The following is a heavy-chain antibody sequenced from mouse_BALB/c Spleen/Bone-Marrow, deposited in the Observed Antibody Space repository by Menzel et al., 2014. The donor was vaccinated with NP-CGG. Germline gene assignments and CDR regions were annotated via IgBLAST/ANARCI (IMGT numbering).Heavy chain of an antibody. CDR1: GYTFTDYY. CDR3: ARSRAMDY. CDR2: INPNNGNV. Sequence: VQLKQSGPDLVKPGASAKMSCKASGYTFTDYYIKWVRQSHGKRLEWIGDINPNNGNVFYNEKFKGKASLAVDKSSTSAYMQLNSLTSEDSAVYYCARSRAMDYWGQGTSVTVSS. J-gene: IGHJ4*01. V-gene: IGHV1-26*01.